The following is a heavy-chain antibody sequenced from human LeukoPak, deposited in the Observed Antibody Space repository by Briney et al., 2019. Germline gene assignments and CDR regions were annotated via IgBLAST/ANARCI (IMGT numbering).Heavy chain of an antibody. CDR3: AKFWNGVDY. J-gene: IGHJ4*02. D-gene: IGHD1-1*01. CDR1: GFTLSSYG. V-gene: IGHV3-30*18. Sequence: GGSLRLSCAASGFTLSSYGMHWVRQAPGKGLEWVAVISYDGSNKYYADSVKGRFTISRDNSKNTLYLQMNSLRAEDTAVYYCAKFWNGVDYWGQGTLVTVSS. CDR2: ISYDGSNK.